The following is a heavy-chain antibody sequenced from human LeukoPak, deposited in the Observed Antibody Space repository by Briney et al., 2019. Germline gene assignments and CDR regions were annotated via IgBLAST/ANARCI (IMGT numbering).Heavy chain of an antibody. CDR2: ISSSGSTI. D-gene: IGHD3-16*01. Sequence: GESLRLYRAASGFTFSSYEMNWVRQAPGKGLEWVSYISSSGSTIYYADSVKGRFTISRDNAKNSLYLQMNSLRAEDTAVYYCARMMGPIDYWGQGTLVTVSS. CDR1: GFTFSSYE. V-gene: IGHV3-48*03. J-gene: IGHJ4*02. CDR3: ARMMGPIDY.